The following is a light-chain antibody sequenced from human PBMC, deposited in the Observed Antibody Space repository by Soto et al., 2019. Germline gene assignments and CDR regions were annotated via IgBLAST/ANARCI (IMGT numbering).Light chain of an antibody. CDR2: KDT. CDR3: QSADSSGSDV. Sequence: SSELTQPPSVSVFPGQTARITCSGDALPKENVYWYQQKPGQAPALVIHKDTERPSGIPERFSGSSSGTTVTLTISGVQAEDEADYYCQSADSSGSDVFGTGTKLTVL. V-gene: IGLV3-25*02. J-gene: IGLJ1*01. CDR1: ALPKEN.